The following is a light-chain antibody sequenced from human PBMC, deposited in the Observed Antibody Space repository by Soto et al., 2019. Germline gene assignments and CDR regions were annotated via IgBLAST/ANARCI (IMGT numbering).Light chain of an antibody. CDR3: CSYAKGAPVV. V-gene: IGLV2-23*01. J-gene: IGLJ2*01. CDR2: EGS. Sequence: QSALTQPASVSGSPGQSITISCTGTSSDLVSWNKQYPGKAPKLMIYEGSKRPSGVSNRFSGSKSGYTASLTISGLQAEDEADYYCCSYAKGAPVVFGGETKLTV. CDR1: SSDL.